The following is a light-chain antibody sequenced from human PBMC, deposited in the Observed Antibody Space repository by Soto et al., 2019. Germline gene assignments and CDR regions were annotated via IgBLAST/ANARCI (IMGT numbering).Light chain of an antibody. J-gene: IGKJ1*01. V-gene: IGKV3-20*01. CDR2: GTS. CDR3: QQFGSWT. Sequence: EIVLTQSPGTLSVSPGERATLSYRASQTISSNNLAWYQQKPGQAPSLLIYGTSSRATGIPDRFSGSGSGTDFTLTISRLEPEDSAMYYCQQFGSWTFGQGTKVEI. CDR1: QTISSNN.